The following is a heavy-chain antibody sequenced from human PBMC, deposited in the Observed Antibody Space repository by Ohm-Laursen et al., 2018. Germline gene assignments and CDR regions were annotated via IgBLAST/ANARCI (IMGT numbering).Heavy chain of an antibody. J-gene: IGHJ3*02. CDR1: GFTFSSYE. Sequence: SLRLSCAASGFTFSSYEMNWVRQAPGKGLEWAGRIKRKADGETTDYAAPVKDRLTISRDDSKTTLYLQMNSLKTEDTAVYYCATGLPADDAFNIWGQGTMVTVSS. CDR3: ATGLPADDAFNI. CDR2: IKRKADGETT. V-gene: IGHV3-15*01.